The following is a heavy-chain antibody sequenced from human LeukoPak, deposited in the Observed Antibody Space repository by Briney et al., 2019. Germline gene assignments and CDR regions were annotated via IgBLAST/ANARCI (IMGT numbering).Heavy chain of an antibody. J-gene: IGHJ6*02. D-gene: IGHD4-23*01. CDR3: ASVSHSLDDYGGNSGHYGMDV. V-gene: IGHV1-8*01. Sequence: ASVKVSCKASGYTFTSYDINWVRQATGQGLEWMGWMNPNSGNTGYAQKFQGRVTMTRNTSISTAYMELSSLRSEDTAVYYCASVSHSLDDYGGNSGHYGMDVWGQGTTVTVSS. CDR1: GYTFTSYD. CDR2: MNPNSGNT.